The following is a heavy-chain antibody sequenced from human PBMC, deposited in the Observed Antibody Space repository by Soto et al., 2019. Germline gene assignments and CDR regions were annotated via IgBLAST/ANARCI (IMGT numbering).Heavy chain of an antibody. Sequence: QGQLVESGGGVVQPGTSLRLSCVASGFTFSGRGMHWVRQAPGKGLEWVAVLSYDGSLKYYADSVKGRFTISRDNAKSTLYLPMNSLRAEDTAVYHCARDHSSSGLNWYFDLWGRGTLVTVSS. V-gene: IGHV3-30*03. J-gene: IGHJ2*01. CDR1: GFTFSGRG. CDR2: LSYDGSLK. D-gene: IGHD6-19*01. CDR3: ARDHSSSGLNWYFDL.